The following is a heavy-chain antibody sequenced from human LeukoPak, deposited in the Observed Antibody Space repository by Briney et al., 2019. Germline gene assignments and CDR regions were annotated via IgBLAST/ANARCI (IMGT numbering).Heavy chain of an antibody. CDR3: ARAMRGEWELSGLDY. CDR2: INLNSGGT. CDR1: GYRFTDYY. D-gene: IGHD1-26*01. Sequence: ASVKVSCTTSGYRFTDYYVHWVRQAPGQGLEWMGRINLNSGGTNSAQKFQDRVTMTRDTSISTIYMELSRLKSDDTAIYYCARAMRGEWELSGLDYWGQGTLVTVSS. V-gene: IGHV1-2*06. J-gene: IGHJ4*02.